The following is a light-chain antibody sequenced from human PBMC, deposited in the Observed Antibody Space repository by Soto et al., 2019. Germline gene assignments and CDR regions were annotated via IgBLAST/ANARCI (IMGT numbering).Light chain of an antibody. V-gene: IGKV1-33*01. J-gene: IGKJ4*01. CDR2: DAS. CDR1: QDISNY. CDR3: QQYHGLPLT. Sequence: DLQMTQSPSSLSASLGDTVTITCQASQDISNYLNWYQQRPGKAPQLMISDASDLERGVPSRFSGGGSGTDFTFSISSLQPEDIATYYCQQYHGLPLTFGEGT.